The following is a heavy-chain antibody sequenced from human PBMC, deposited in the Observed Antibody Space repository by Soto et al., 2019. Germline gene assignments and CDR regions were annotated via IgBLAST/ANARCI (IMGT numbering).Heavy chain of an antibody. Sequence: QVQLQESGPGLVKPSQTLSLTCSVSGGSISSGGYYWSWILQHPGKGLEWIGYSYYSGNTYYNPSIMSRVTILEDKSQHHFYLNQGSVTAADNAVYYCLRERHWSKWFEGNYWFDPRRQGTLVSVSS. J-gene: IGHJ5*02. D-gene: IGHD3-10*01. CDR2: SYYSGNT. V-gene: IGHV4-31*03. CDR3: LRERHWSKWFEGNYWFDP. CDR1: GGSISSGGYY.